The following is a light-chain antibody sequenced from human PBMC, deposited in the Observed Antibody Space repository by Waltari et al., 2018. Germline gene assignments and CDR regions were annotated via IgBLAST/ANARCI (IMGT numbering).Light chain of an antibody. J-gene: IGKJ4*01. CDR2: DAS. V-gene: IGKV3-11*01. CDR3: QQRSNWPPLT. Sequence: EIVMTQSPATLSVSPGEGVTLSCRASQSVSSYLAWYQQKPGQAPRLLIYDASNRATGIPARFSGSGSGTDFTLTISSLEPEDFAVYYCQQRSNWPPLTFGGGTKVEIK. CDR1: QSVSSY.